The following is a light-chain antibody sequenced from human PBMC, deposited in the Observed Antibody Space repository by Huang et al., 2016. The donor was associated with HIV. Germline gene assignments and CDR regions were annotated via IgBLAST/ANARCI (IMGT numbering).Light chain of an antibody. Sequence: GDRVTITCRASQSIGTWLAWYQQKPGKPPKLLIYKASTLQGGVPSRFGGGGSGTEFTLTISSLQPDDFATYFCQQYNSYSGKFGQGTKVE. J-gene: IGKJ1*01. CDR1: QSIGTW. V-gene: IGKV1-5*03. CDR2: KAS. CDR3: QQYNSYSGK.